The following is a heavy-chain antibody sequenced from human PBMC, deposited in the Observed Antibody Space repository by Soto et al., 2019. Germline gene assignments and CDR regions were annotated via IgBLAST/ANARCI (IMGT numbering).Heavy chain of an antibody. J-gene: IGHJ6*03. D-gene: IGHD3-3*01. CDR1: GFTFSSYA. V-gene: IGHV3-23*01. CDR2: ISGSGGST. Sequence: GSLRLSCAASGFTFSSYAMSWVRQAPGKGLEWVSAISGSGGSTYYADSVKGRFTISRDNSKNTLYLQMNSLRAEDTAVYCCAKEGYDFWSGFYYYYMDVWGKGTTVTVSS. CDR3: AKEGYDFWSGFYYYYMDV.